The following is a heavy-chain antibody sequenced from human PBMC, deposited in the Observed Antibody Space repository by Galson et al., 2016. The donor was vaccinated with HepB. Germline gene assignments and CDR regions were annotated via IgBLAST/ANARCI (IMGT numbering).Heavy chain of an antibody. CDR3: AREGSGGFDY. CDR1: GFTFSNYW. CDR2: IKQDGTQK. D-gene: IGHD4-23*01. V-gene: IGHV3-7*01. Sequence: SLRLSCAASGFTFSNYWMSWVRQAPGEGLEWLVNIKQDGTQKDYVDSVKGRFTISRDNAKNSLYLQMNNLRVEDTAVYYCAREGSGGFDYWGKGTLVTVSS. J-gene: IGHJ4*02.